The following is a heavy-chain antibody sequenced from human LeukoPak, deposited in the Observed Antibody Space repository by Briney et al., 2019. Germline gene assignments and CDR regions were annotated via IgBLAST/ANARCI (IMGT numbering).Heavy chain of an antibody. CDR2: IGTAGDT. V-gene: IGHV3-13*04. CDR1: GFTFSSYD. J-gene: IGHJ6*02. Sequence: GGSLRLSCAASGFTFSSYDMHWVRQATGKGLEWVSAIGTAGDTYYPGSVKGRFTISRENAKNSLYLQMNSLRAGDMAVYYCVRGYHPGQTYYYGMDVRGQGTTVTVSS. D-gene: IGHD3-22*01. CDR3: VRGYHPGQTYYYGMDV.